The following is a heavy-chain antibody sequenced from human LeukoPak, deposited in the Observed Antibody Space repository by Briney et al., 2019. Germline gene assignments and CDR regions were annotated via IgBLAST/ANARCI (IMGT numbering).Heavy chain of an antibody. J-gene: IGHJ6*03. CDR3: ARVKQLVNYYYYYMDV. CDR2: IYSGGST. D-gene: IGHD6-6*01. CDR1: GFTVSSNY. Sequence: GWSLRLSCAASGFTVSSNYMSWVRQAPGKGLEWVSVIYSGGSTYYADSVKGRFTISRDNSKNTLYLQMNSLRAEDTAVYYCARVKQLVNYYYYYMDVWGKGTTVTVSS. V-gene: IGHV3-66*02.